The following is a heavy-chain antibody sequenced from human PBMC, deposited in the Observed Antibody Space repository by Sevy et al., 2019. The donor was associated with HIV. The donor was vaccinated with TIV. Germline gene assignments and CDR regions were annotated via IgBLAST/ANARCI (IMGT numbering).Heavy chain of an antibody. CDR3: ARSTAGWDFRLDY. CDR1: GFTFSSYE. CDR2: ISSRGDTI. D-gene: IGHD6-19*01. V-gene: IGHV3-48*03. Sequence: GGSLRLSCAASGFTFSSYEMNWVRQAPGKGLEWVSDISSRGDTIYYADSVRGRFTISRVNAKNSLYLQMNSLRAEDTAVYYCARSTAGWDFRLDYWGQGTLVTVSS. J-gene: IGHJ4*02.